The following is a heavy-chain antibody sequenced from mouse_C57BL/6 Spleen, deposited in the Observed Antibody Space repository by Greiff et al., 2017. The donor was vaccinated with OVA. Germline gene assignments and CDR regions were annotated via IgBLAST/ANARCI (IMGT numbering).Heavy chain of an antibody. Sequence: VQLQQSGAELVRPGASVTLSCKASGYTFTDYEMHWVKQTPVHGLEWIGAIDPETGGTAYNQKFKGKAILTADKSSSTAYMELLSLTSEDSAVYYCTRGSLYAMDYWGQGTSVTVSS. V-gene: IGHV1-15*01. CDR2: IDPETGGT. J-gene: IGHJ4*01. CDR3: TRGSLYAMDY. D-gene: IGHD1-1*01. CDR1: GYTFTDYE.